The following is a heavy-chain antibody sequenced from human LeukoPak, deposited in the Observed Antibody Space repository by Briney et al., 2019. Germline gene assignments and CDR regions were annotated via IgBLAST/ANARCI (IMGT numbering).Heavy chain of an antibody. V-gene: IGHV4-31*03. CDR3: ARALPGIAAAGTLDY. CDR1: GGSISSGGYY. J-gene: IGHJ4*02. CDR2: IYYSGST. Sequence: SQTLSLTCTVSGGSISSGGYYWSWIRQHPGKGLEWIGYIYYSGSTYYNPSLKSRVTISVDTSKNQFSLKLSSVTAADTAMYYCARALPGIAAAGTLDYWGQGTLVTVSS. D-gene: IGHD6-13*01.